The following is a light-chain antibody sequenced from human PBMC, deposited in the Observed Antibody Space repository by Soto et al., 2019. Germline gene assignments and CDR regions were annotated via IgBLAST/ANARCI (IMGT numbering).Light chain of an antibody. CDR1: SSDFGGYNY. V-gene: IGLV2-14*01. CDR3: SSYISSSTLV. Sequence: QYALTQPASVSGSPGQSITISCTGTSSDFGGYNYVSWYQQHPGKSPRLMLYDVNNRPSGVSNRFSGSSSGNTASLTSSGLQAEDEADYYCSSYISSSTLVFGGGTKLTVL. CDR2: DVN. J-gene: IGLJ2*01.